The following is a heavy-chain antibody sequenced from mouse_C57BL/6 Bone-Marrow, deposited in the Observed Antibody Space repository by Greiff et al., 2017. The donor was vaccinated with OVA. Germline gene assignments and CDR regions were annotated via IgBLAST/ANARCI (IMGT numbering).Heavy chain of an antibody. J-gene: IGHJ4*01. CDR1: GFTFTDYY. V-gene: IGHV7-3*01. Sequence: EVMLVESGGGLVQPGGSLSLSCAASGFTFTDYYMSWVRQPPGKALEWLGFIRNTASGSPTKYSSSVKGRFTVSRHTSPSILYLQMNALRAEDSAAYYCARYRYSSDMDGWGQGTSVTVSS. CDR3: ARYRYSSDMDG. D-gene: IGHD2-5*01. CDR2: IRNTASGSPT.